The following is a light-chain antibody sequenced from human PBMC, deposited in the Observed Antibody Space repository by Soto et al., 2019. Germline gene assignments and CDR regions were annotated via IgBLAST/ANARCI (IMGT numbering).Light chain of an antibody. CDR2: DTS. Sequence: EIALTQSPATLSLSPGERATLSCRASQSVSSYLAWYQQKPGQAPRLLIYDTSNRATGIPARFSGSGSETDFTLTISSLESEDFAVYYCQQRSNWPWTFGGGTKVEIK. J-gene: IGKJ4*01. CDR1: QSVSSY. CDR3: QQRSNWPWT. V-gene: IGKV3-11*01.